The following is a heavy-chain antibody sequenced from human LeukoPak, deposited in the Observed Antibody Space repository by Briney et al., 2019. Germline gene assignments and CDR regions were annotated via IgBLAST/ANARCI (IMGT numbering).Heavy chain of an antibody. V-gene: IGHV5-51*01. CDR2: IYPGDSDT. D-gene: IGHD3-9*01. Sequence: GESLKISCKGSGYSFTSYWIGWVRQMPGKGLEWMGIIYPGDSDTRYSLSFQGQVTISADKSISTAYLQWSSLKASDTAMYYCARGLADHYDILTGYYHRYYYYGMDVWGQGTTVTVSS. J-gene: IGHJ6*02. CDR1: GYSFTSYW. CDR3: ARGLADHYDILTGYYHRYYYYGMDV.